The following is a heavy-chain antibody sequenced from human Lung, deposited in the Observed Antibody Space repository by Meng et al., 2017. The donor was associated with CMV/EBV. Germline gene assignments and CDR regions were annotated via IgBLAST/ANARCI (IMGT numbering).Heavy chain of an antibody. J-gene: IGHJ4*02. CDR3: TTDWR. Sequence: GESLKISCAASGFTFSDAWMSWVRQAPGKGLEWVGRVKSETDGGTRDYAAPVKDRFTISRDDSTNTVYLQMTNLKTEDTAIYYCTTDWRWGQGALVTVSS. V-gene: IGHV3-15*01. CDR2: VKSETDGGTR. CDR1: GFTFSDAW.